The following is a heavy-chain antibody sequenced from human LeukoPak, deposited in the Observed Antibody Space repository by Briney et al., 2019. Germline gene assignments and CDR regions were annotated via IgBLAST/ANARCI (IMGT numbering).Heavy chain of an antibody. J-gene: IGHJ4*02. CDR3: ATGLAVNARTSQG. V-gene: IGHV1-2*02. D-gene: IGHD1-14*01. CDR1: GYTFTGYY. Sequence: ASVKVSCKASGYTFTGYYMHWVRQAPGQGLEWMGWINPNSGGTNYAQKFQGRVTMTRDTSISTAYMELSRLRSDDTAAYYCATGLAVNARTSQGWGQGTLVTVSS. CDR2: INPNSGGT.